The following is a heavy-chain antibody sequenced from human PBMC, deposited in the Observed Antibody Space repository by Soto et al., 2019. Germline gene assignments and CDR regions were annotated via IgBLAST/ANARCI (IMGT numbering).Heavy chain of an antibody. J-gene: IGHJ6*03. CDR3: AKESPYTTDRFYSMDV. CDR2: ISGDSART. V-gene: IGHV3-23*01. CDR1: GFTFNSYA. D-gene: IGHD4-4*01. Sequence: EVQVLESGGGLVQPGGSLRLSCAASGFTFNSYAMSWVRQAPGKGPEWVSAISGDSARTFYADSVKGRFTISRDNAKNTLSLQMNSLRAEDTALYYCAKESPYTTDRFYSMDVWGKGTTVTVSS.